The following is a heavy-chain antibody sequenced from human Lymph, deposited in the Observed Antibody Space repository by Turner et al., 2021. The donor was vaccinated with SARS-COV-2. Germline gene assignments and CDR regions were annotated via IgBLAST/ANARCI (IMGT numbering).Heavy chain of an antibody. CDR2: IYYRGST. CDR1: GGSMNSNY. D-gene: IGHD2-21*02. CDR3: ARETVNNWVDP. Sequence: QVQLQESGPRLVKPLETLSLTCAVSGGSMNSNYWSWIRQPPGKRLEWIGYIYYRGSTNYNPSLESRVTISVDTSRNQFSLNLTSVTAADTAIYYCARETVNNWVDPWGQGTLVTVS. J-gene: IGHJ5*02. V-gene: IGHV4-59*01.